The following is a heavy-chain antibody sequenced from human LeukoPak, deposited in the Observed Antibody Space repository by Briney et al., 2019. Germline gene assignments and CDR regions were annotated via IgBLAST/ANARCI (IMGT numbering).Heavy chain of an antibody. CDR1: GFTFSNYG. J-gene: IGHJ3*02. Sequence: PGGSLRLSCGASGFTFSNYGMLWVRQAPGKGLEWVSGIIPSGHTTYYADSVRGRFTISRDNSRNTVYLQMNSLRAEDTAVYYCARGGAARPDIWGQGTMVTVSS. V-gene: IGHV3-23*01. D-gene: IGHD6-6*01. CDR2: IIPSGHTT. CDR3: ARGGAARPDI.